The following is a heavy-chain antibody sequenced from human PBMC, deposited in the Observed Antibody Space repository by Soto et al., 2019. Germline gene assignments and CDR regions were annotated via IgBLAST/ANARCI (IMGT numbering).Heavy chain of an antibody. D-gene: IGHD6-6*01. J-gene: IGHJ5*02. CDR2: ISAYNGNT. CDR1: GYTFTSYG. CDR3: GRDGRRWSLAARPPGVCWFDP. V-gene: IGHV1-18*01. Sequence: QVQLVQSGAEVKKPGASVKVSCKASGYTFTSYGISWVRQAPGQGLEWMGWISAYNGNTNYAQKLQGRVTMTTGTSTSRVYMELRSLRSDDTAVYYCGRDGRRWSLAARPPGVCWFDPWGQGTLVTVSS.